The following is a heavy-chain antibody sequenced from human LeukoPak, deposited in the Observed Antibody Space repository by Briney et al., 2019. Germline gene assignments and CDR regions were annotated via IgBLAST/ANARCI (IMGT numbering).Heavy chain of an antibody. J-gene: IGHJ4*02. V-gene: IGHV1-18*01. CDR2: ISAYNGNT. D-gene: IGHD2-2*02. Sequence: ASVKVSCKASGYTFTNYGISWVRQAPGQGLEWMAWISAYNGNTNYARKLQGRVTMTTDTSTSTAYMELRSLRSDDTAVYYCASAGYCSSTSCYTPDYWGQGTLVTVSS. CDR1: GYTFTNYG. CDR3: ASAGYCSSTSCYTPDY.